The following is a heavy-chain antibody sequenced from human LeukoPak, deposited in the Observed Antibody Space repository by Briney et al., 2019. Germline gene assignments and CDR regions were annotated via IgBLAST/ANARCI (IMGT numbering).Heavy chain of an antibody. CDR3: AKDRSSSWSFDY. Sequence: WGSLRLSCAASGFTFSSYGMHWVRQAPGKGLEWVAVMAYDGSNEYYADSVKGRFTISSDNSKNTLYLQMNSLRTEDTAVYYCAKDRSSSWSFDYWGQGTLVTVSS. D-gene: IGHD6-13*01. CDR1: GFTFSSYG. V-gene: IGHV3-30*18. J-gene: IGHJ4*02. CDR2: MAYDGSNE.